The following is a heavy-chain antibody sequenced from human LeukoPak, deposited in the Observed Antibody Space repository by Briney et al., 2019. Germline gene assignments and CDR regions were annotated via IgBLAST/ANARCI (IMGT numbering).Heavy chain of an antibody. Sequence: PSETLSLTCAVYGGSFSGYYWSWIRQPPGKGLEWIGEINHSGSTNYNPSLKSRVTISVDTSKNQFSLKLSSVTAADTAVYYCARGLGRNWFDPWGQGTLVTVSS. V-gene: IGHV4-34*01. CDR1: GGSFSGYY. J-gene: IGHJ5*02. CDR3: ARGLGRNWFDP. D-gene: IGHD1-26*01. CDR2: INHSGST.